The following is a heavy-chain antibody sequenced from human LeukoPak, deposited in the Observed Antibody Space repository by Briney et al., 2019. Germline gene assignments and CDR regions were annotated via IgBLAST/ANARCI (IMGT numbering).Heavy chain of an antibody. J-gene: IGHJ4*02. CDR1: GFTFGSYW. CDR2: IKQDGSEK. D-gene: IGHD3-22*01. Sequence: PGGSLRLSCAASGFTFGSYWMSWVRQAPGKGLEWVANIKQDGSEKYYVDSVKGRFTISRDNAKNSLYLQMNSLRAEDTAVYYCARAPTYYYDSSGYYVFDYWGQGTLVTVSS. CDR3: ARAPTYYYDSSGYYVFDY. V-gene: IGHV3-7*01.